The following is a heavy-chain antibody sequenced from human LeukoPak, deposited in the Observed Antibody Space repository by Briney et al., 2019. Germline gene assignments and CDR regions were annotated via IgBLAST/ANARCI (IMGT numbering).Heavy chain of an antibody. D-gene: IGHD5-12*01. CDR1: GYSISSGNY. V-gene: IGHV4-38-2*02. J-gene: IGHJ4*02. Sequence: SETLSLTCSVSGYSISSGNYWGWIRQPPGKGLEWIGSIYHSGSTYYNSSLKSRVTISVDTSKNQFSLKLSSVTAADTAVYYCARDFSGYDGRAYWGQGTLVTVSS. CDR2: IYHSGST. CDR3: ARDFSGYDGRAY.